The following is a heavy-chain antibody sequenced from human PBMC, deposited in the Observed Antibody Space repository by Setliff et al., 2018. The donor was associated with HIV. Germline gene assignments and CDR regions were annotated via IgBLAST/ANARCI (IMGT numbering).Heavy chain of an antibody. CDR3: ARSVDPDI. V-gene: IGHV4-4*08. J-gene: IGHJ6*04. CDR2: IYGMGET. CDR1: GASVRTYY. Sequence: KTSETLSLTCTVSGASVRTYYWTWVRQPPGKGLEWIGNIYGMGETKYHPSLKSRVTISLDKTKNAFSLRLTSVTAADTGVYFCARSVDPDIWGKGTTVTVPS.